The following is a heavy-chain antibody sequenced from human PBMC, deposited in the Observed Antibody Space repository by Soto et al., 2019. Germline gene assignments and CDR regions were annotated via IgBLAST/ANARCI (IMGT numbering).Heavy chain of an antibody. CDR1: GGSISSYY. Sequence: SETRSLTCTVSGGSISSYYWTWFRQPPGKGLEWIGHILYTGSTNYNPSLRSRVIMSIDTSRTQFSLNLSFVTAADTAVYYCARYKHWNREVQGYMAVWGKGTTVTVSS. D-gene: IGHD1-1*01. J-gene: IGHJ6*03. V-gene: IGHV4-59*01. CDR2: ILYTGST. CDR3: ARYKHWNREVQGYMAV.